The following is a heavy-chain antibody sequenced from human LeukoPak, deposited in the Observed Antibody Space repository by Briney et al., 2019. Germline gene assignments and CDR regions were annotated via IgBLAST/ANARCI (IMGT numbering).Heavy chain of an antibody. Sequence: GGSLRLSCAASGFTFDDYAMHWVRQAPGKGLEWVSLISGDGGSTYYADSVKGRFTISTDNSKNSLYLQMNSLRTEDTALYYCAKVGLGYCGGDCYRPYYFDYWGQGTLVTVSS. CDR3: AKVGLGYCGGDCYRPYYFDY. CDR1: GFTFDDYA. CDR2: ISGDGGST. D-gene: IGHD2-21*02. J-gene: IGHJ4*02. V-gene: IGHV3-43*02.